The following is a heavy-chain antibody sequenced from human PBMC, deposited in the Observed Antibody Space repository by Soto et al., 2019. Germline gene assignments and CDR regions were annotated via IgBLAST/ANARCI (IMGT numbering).Heavy chain of an antibody. CDR1: GFTFNLYT. Sequence: DVQLVESGGGLVKPGGSLRLSCTASGFTFNLYTLNWVRQAPGKGLEWVSSISSTSSYIYYVDSVKGRFAISRDNAEKSLFLQMSDLRAEDTALYYCATEGRSGYRNFDFWGQGTLVTVSS. V-gene: IGHV3-21*01. J-gene: IGHJ4*02. D-gene: IGHD3-22*01. CDR2: ISSTSSYI. CDR3: ATEGRSGYRNFDF.